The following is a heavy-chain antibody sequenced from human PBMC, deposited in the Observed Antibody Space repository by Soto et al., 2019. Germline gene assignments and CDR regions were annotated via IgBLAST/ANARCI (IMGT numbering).Heavy chain of an antibody. V-gene: IGHV5-51*01. J-gene: IGHJ6*02. CDR2: IYPGDSDT. CDR1: GYSFASYW. CDR3: ARTRSFKLGFDYDGMDV. Sequence: LGESLKISCQGSGYSFASYWIGWVRQMPGKDLEWMGIIYPGDSDTRYSPSFQGQVTISADRDLRTAYLQWTSLKASDTALYYCARTRSFKLGFDYDGMDVWGQGTTVTVYS. D-gene: IGHD6-6*01.